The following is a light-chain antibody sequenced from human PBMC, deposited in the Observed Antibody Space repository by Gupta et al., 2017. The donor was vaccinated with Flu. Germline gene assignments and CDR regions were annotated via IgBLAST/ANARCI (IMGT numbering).Light chain of an antibody. Sequence: DIRLTQSPSALSASIGDRVTITCLASQDISNYLNWYQQTPGRPPKLLIYAASSLQSGVPSRFSGSGSGTDXTLTISXLQPEDFATYYGQQSYSTPMCIFGXGTRLEMK. CDR2: AAS. V-gene: IGKV1-39*01. J-gene: IGKJ2*04. CDR3: QQSYSTPMCI. CDR1: QDISNY.